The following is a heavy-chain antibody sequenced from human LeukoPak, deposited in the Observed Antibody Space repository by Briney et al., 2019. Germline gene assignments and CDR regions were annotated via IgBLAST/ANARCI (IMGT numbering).Heavy chain of an antibody. CDR3: ARVDFDWYYFDY. D-gene: IGHD3-9*01. Sequence: ASVKVSCKASGYTFTGYYMHWVRQAPGQGLEWMGWINPNSGGINYAQKFQGRVTMTRDTSISTAYMELSRLRSDDTAVYYCARVDFDWYYFDYWGQGTLVTVSS. CDR2: INPNSGGI. CDR1: GYTFTGYY. J-gene: IGHJ4*02. V-gene: IGHV1-2*02.